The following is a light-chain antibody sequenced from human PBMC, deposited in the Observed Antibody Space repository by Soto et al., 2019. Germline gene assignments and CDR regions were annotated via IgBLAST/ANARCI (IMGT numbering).Light chain of an antibody. CDR1: SSDVGFYNL. Sequence: QSALTQPASVSGSPGPSITISCTGTSSDVGFYNLISWYQQHPGKAPKVIIFEVTKRPSGVSDRISGSKSGNTASLTIYGLQAEEEAEYYCFSHTGVFVGGTKLTVL. J-gene: IGLJ2*01. V-gene: IGLV2-23*02. CDR2: EVT. CDR3: FSHTGV.